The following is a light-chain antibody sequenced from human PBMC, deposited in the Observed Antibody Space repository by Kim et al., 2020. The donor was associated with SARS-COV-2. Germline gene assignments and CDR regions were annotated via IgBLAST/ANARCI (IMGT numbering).Light chain of an antibody. Sequence: EIVLTQSPGTLSLSPGERATLSCRASQSVNSNYLAWYQQKPGQAPRLLIYGASSRATDIPDRFSGSGSGTDFTLTISRLEPEDFVVYYCQQYGDSWYTFGQGTKLEIK. CDR2: GAS. V-gene: IGKV3-20*01. J-gene: IGKJ2*01. CDR1: QSVNSNY. CDR3: QQYGDSWYT.